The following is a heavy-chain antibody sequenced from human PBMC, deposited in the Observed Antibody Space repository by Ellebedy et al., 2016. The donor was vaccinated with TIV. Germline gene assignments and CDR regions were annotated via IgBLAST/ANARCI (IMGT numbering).Heavy chain of an antibody. J-gene: IGHJ5*02. Sequence: PGGSLRLSCAASGITLSNAWMNWVRQAPGKGLEWVSRIKSNSDGGTVDYAAPVKGRFTISRDDSGNTLFLQMDRLKIEDTAVYFCSIPPDPWGQGTLVTVSS. CDR2: IKSNSDGGTV. CDR3: SIPPDP. CDR1: GITLSNAW. V-gene: IGHV3-15*01.